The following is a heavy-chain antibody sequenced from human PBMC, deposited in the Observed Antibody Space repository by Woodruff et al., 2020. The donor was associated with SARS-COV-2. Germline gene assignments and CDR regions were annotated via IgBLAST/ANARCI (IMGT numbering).Heavy chain of an antibody. J-gene: IGHJ4*02. Sequence: TYYNPSLKSRVTISQDASKNQFSLKLYSVTAADTAVYYCARDRSGALIDFDYWGQGTLVTVSS. D-gene: IGHD4-17*01. CDR2: T. V-gene: IGHV4-39*07. CDR3: ARDRSGALIDFDY.